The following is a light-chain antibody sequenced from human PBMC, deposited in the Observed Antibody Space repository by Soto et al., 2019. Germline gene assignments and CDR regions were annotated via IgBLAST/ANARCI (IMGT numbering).Light chain of an antibody. CDR2: AAS. J-gene: IGKJ5*01. CDR1: QSISSY. Sequence: IQMTQSPSSLSASVGDRFTITCRASQSISSYLNWYQHKPGKAPKLLIYAASSSQSGVPSRFSGSGSGTDFTLTIRSLQPEDFATYYCQQSYSTPTITFGQGARLEIK. CDR3: QQSYSTPTIT. V-gene: IGKV1-39*01.